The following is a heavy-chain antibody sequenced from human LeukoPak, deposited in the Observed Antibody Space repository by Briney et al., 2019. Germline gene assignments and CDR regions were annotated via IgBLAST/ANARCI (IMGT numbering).Heavy chain of an antibody. CDR2: INAGNGNT. CDR3: ARDRGYCSSTSCYPNWFDP. D-gene: IGHD2-2*01. V-gene: IGHV1-3*01. Sequence: ASVKVSCKASGYILSRYAMNWVRQATGQRLEWMGWINAGNGNTNYAQKLQGRVTMTTDTSTSTAYMELRSLRSDDTAVYYCARDRGYCSSTSCYPNWFDPWGQGTLVTVSS. CDR1: GYILSRYA. J-gene: IGHJ5*02.